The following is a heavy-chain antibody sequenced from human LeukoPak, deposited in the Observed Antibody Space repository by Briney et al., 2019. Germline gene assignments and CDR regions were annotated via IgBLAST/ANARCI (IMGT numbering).Heavy chain of an antibody. J-gene: IGHJ1*01. CDR3: AKTQNDYGGKTEYFQH. CDR2: IKQDGSDK. D-gene: IGHD4-23*01. Sequence: GGSLRLSCAASGVTFSTYSMNWVRQAPGKGLGWVGNIKQDGSDKNYMDSVKGRFTISRDNTKNSVYLQMSSLRAEDTAVYYCAKTQNDYGGKTEYFQHWGQGTLVTVSS. V-gene: IGHV3-7*01. CDR1: GVTFSTYS.